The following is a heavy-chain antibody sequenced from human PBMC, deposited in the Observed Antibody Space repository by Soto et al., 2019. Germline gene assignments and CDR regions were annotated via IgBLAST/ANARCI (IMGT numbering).Heavy chain of an antibody. J-gene: IGHJ4*02. CDR1: GFTVSSNY. CDR2: IYSGGST. Sequence: EVQLVESGGGLVQPGGSLRLSCAASGFTVSSNYMSWVRQAPGKGLEWVSVIYSGGSTYYADSVKGRFTISRHNSRNTLYLQMNSLRAEDTAVYYCARDSADGYPDYWGQGTLVTVSS. CDR3: ARDSADGYPDY. V-gene: IGHV3-53*04. D-gene: IGHD5-12*01.